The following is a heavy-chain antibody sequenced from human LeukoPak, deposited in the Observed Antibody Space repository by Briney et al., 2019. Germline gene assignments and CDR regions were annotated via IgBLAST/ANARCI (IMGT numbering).Heavy chain of an antibody. CDR1: GYTLTSYD. D-gene: IGHD1-7*01. CDR3: ARRRLELLRDGFDI. CDR2: MNPNSGNT. V-gene: IGHV1-8*01. Sequence: EASVKVSCKASGYTLTSYDINWVRQATGQGLEWMGWMNPNSGNTGYTQKFQGRVTMTRNTSISTAYMELSSMRSEDTAVYYCARRRLELLRDGFDIWGQGTMVTVSS. J-gene: IGHJ3*02.